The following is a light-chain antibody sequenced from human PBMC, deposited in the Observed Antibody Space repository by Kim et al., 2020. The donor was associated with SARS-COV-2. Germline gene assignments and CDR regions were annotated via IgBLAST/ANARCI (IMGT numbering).Light chain of an antibody. CDR1: HLVSADF. CDR2: GAS. Sequence: PGDRVTLSCRASHLVSADFLAWYQQKPGQTPRLLVYGASTRATDIPDRFSGSGSGTDFTLTISRLQPEDSSLYYCQQYGSSVYTFGQGTKLE. V-gene: IGKV3-20*01. J-gene: IGKJ2*01. CDR3: QQYGSSVYT.